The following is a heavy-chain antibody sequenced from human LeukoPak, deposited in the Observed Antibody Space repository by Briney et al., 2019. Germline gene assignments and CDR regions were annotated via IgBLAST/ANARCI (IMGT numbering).Heavy chain of an antibody. CDR2: INPHSGGS. Sequence: ASVTVSFKASGITFIDYYIHWVRQAPGHGLEWVGWINPHSGGSKYAQKFQGRVTMTRDTSIGTAFMELRSLRSDDTGVYYCARAEPGYLNRFDPWGEGTLVTVSS. CDR3: ARAEPGYLNRFDP. V-gene: IGHV1-2*02. CDR1: GITFIDYY. D-gene: IGHD3-9*01. J-gene: IGHJ5*02.